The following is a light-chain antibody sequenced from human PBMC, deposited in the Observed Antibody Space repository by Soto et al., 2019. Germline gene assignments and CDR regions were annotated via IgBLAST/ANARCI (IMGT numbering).Light chain of an antibody. Sequence: EIVLTQSPDTLSLSPGERATFSCRATQSITNNYVAWYQQKPGQAPRLLIYGASRRATGIPDRISGGGSGTDFTLSITRLEPEDFAVYYCHQYLDSPNTFGLGTKVDIK. V-gene: IGKV3-20*01. J-gene: IGKJ2*01. CDR3: HQYLDSPNT. CDR1: QSITNNY. CDR2: GAS.